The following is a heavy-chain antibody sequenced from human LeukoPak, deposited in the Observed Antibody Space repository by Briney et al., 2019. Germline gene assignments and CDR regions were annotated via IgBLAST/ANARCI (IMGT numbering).Heavy chain of an antibody. Sequence: GGSLRLSCAASGFTFSSYAMSWVRQAPGKGLEWVSAISGSGGSTYYADSVKGRFTTSRDNSKNTLYLQMNSLRAEDTAVYYCAKMGGYFDWLMAHFDYWGQGTLVTVSS. D-gene: IGHD3-9*01. CDR1: GFTFSSYA. J-gene: IGHJ4*02. V-gene: IGHV3-23*01. CDR3: AKMGGYFDWLMAHFDY. CDR2: ISGSGGST.